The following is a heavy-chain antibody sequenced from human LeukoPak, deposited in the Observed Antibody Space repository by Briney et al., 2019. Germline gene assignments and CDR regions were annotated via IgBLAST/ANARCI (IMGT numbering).Heavy chain of an antibody. J-gene: IGHJ6*03. CDR3: AREGSSGYDPRGYYYYYYMDV. D-gene: IGHD5-12*01. CDR1: GYTFTSYY. V-gene: IGHV1-46*01. CDR2: INPSGGST. Sequence: ASVKVSCKASGYTFTSYYMHWVRQAPGQGLEWMGIINPSGGSTSYAQKFQGRVTMTRDTSTSTAYMELSRLRSDDTAVYYCAREGSSGYDPRGYYYYYYMDVWGKGTTVTVS.